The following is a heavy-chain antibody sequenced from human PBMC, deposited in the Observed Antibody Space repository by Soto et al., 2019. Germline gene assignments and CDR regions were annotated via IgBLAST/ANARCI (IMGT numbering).Heavy chain of an antibody. CDR3: ARVYAYYFDY. CDR2: IYYSGST. CDR1: GGSISSSSYY. Sequence: NPSETLSLTCTVSGGSISSSSYYWGWIRQPPGKGLEWIGSIYYSGSTYYNPSLKSRVTISVDTSKNQFSLKLSSVTAADTAVYYCARVYAYYFDYWGQGTLVTVSS. V-gene: IGHV4-39*07. J-gene: IGHJ4*02. D-gene: IGHD2-8*01.